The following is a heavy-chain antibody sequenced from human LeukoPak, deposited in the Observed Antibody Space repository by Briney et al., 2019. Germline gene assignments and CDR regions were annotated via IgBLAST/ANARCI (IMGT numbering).Heavy chain of an antibody. CDR2: INPNSGGT. CDR3: ARDGDYYDRAGVDWYFDL. D-gene: IGHD3-22*01. J-gene: IGHJ2*01. CDR1: GYTFTGYY. V-gene: IGHV1-2*02. Sequence: ASVKVSCKASGYTFTGYYMHWVRQAPGQGLEWMGWINPNSGGTNYAQKFQGRVTMTRDTSISTAYMELSRLRSDDTAVYYCARDGDYYDRAGVDWYFDLWGRGALVTVSS.